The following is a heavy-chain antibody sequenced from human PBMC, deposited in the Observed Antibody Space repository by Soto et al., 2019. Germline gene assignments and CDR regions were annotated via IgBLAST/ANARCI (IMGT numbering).Heavy chain of an antibody. CDR1: GFTFSSYS. J-gene: IGHJ3*02. D-gene: IGHD3-9*01. V-gene: IGHV3-21*01. CDR2: ISSSSSYI. Sequence: GGSLRLSCAASGFTFSSYSMNWVRQAPGKGLEWVSSISSSSSYIYYADSVKGRFTISRDNAKNSLYLQMNSLRAEDTAVYYCARASFNDILTGYPSDDAFDIWGQGTMVTVS. CDR3: ARASFNDILTGYPSDDAFDI.